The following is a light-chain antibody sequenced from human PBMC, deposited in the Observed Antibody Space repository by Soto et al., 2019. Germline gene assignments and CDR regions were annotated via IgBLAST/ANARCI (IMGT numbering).Light chain of an antibody. V-gene: IGLV2-14*01. Sequence: SALTHPASVSGSPGQSITISCTGTSSDVGGYNYVSWYQQHPGKAPKFMIYEVSNRPSGVSNRFSGSKSGNTASLTISGLQAKDEADYHCSSYTRSNTYVFGTGTQVTVL. CDR3: SSYTRSNTYV. CDR2: EVS. CDR1: SSDVGGYNY. J-gene: IGLJ1*01.